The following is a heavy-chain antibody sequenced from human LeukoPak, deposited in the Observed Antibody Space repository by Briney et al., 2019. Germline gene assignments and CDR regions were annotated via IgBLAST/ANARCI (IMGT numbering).Heavy chain of an antibody. J-gene: IGHJ4*02. D-gene: IGHD5-12*01. V-gene: IGHV6-1*01. Sequence: SQTLSLTCAISGDSVSSNSAAWNWIRQSPSRGLEWLGRTYYRSKWYNDYAVSVKSRITINPDTSKNQFSLQLNSVTPEDTAVYYCAREEYSGYDYSEPFDYWGQGTLVTVSS. CDR1: GDSVSSNSAA. CDR2: TYYRSKWYN. CDR3: AREEYSGYDYSEPFDY.